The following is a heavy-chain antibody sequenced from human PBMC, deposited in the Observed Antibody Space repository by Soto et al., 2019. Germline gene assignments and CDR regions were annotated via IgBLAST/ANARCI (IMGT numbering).Heavy chain of an antibody. CDR3: ASPPVYNCNYGHAFDI. CDR2: IIPIFGTA. Sequence: SVKVSCKASGGTFSSYAISWVRQAPGQGLERMGGIIPIFGTANYAQKFQGRVTITADESTSTAYMELSSLRSEDTAVYYCASPPVYNCNYGHAFDIWGQGTMVTVSS. CDR1: GGTFSSYA. V-gene: IGHV1-69*13. D-gene: IGHD1-7*01. J-gene: IGHJ3*02.